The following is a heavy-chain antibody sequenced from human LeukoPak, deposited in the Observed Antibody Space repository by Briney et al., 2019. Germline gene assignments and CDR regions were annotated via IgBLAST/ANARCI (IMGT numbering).Heavy chain of an antibody. CDR2: INASNGNT. CDR1: GYSFSTYT. V-gene: IGHV1-3*01. D-gene: IGHD5-24*01. Sequence: GASVKVSCKASGYSFSTYTMNWVRQAPGQRLEWMGWINASNGNTKYSQKFQGRVTITRDTSASTAYMEMRSLRSEDTAVYYCAREISTDDYNRFFDYWGQGTLVTVSS. CDR3: AREISTDDYNRFFDY. J-gene: IGHJ4*02.